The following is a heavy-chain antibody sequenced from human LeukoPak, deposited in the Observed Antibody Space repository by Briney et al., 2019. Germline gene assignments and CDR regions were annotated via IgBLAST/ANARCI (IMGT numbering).Heavy chain of an antibody. D-gene: IGHD6-13*01. CDR1: GYTFTGCY. J-gene: IGHJ4*02. CDR3: AREVTAAGPLNY. CDR2: INPNSGGT. V-gene: IGHV1-2*04. Sequence: ASVKVSCKASGYTFTGCYMHWVRQAPGQGLEWMGWINPNSGGTNYAQKFQGWVTMTRDTSISTAYMELSRLRSDDTAVYYCAREVTAAGPLNYWGQGTLVTVSS.